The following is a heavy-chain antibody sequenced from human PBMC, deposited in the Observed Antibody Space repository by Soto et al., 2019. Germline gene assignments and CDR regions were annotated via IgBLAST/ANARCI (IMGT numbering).Heavy chain of an antibody. V-gene: IGHV1-18*01. CDR2: ISAYNGNT. J-gene: IGHJ6*03. CDR3: ARSGLYYDFWSGPTQSYYYYMDV. CDR1: GYTFTSYG. Sequence: ASVKVSCKASGYTFTSYGISWVLQAPGQGLEWMGWISAYNGNTNYAQKLQGRVTMTTDTSTSTAYMELRSLRSDDTAVYYCARSGLYYDFWSGPTQSYYYYMDVWGKGTTVTVSS. D-gene: IGHD3-3*01.